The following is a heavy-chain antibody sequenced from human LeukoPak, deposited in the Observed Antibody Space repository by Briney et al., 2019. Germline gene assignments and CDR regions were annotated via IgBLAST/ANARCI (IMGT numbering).Heavy chain of an antibody. Sequence: GGSLRLSCAASGFTFSDYYMSWIRQAPGKGLEWVSYITGSGSTIYYADSVKGRFTISRDNSKNTLYLQMNSLRAEDMAVYYCARVPRGDYYYYYMDVWGKGTTVTVSS. CDR3: ARVPRGDYYYYYMDV. CDR1: GFTFSDYY. D-gene: IGHD5-24*01. J-gene: IGHJ6*03. CDR2: ITGSGSTI. V-gene: IGHV3-11*01.